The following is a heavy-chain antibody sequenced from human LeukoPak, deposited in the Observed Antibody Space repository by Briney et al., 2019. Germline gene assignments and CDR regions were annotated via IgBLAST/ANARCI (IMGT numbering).Heavy chain of an antibody. D-gene: IGHD3-10*01. V-gene: IGHV3-49*03. Sequence: PGGSLRLSCTASGFTFGDYAMSWFRQAPGKGLEWVGFIRSKAYGGTTEYAASVKGRFTISRDDSKSIAYLQMNSLKTEDTAVYYCTSKAMVRGVHFDYWGQGTLVTVSS. CDR3: TSKAMVRGVHFDY. J-gene: IGHJ4*02. CDR2: IRSKAYGGTT. CDR1: GFTFGDYA.